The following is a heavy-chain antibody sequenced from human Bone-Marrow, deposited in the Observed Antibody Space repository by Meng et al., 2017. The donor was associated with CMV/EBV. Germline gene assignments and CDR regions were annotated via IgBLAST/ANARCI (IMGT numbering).Heavy chain of an antibody. CDR1: GVTFSSYS. J-gene: IGHJ1*01. D-gene: IGHD6-19*01. Sequence: RGSRSLSCAASGVTFSSYSVNWVRQAPGKGLEWVSSISSSSSSIYYADSVKGRFTISRYNAKNTLYLQMNSLRAEDTAAYYCARAPYSSGWYSYWGQGTLVTVSS. V-gene: IGHV3-21*04. CDR3: ARAPYSSGWYSY. CDR2: ISSSSSSI.